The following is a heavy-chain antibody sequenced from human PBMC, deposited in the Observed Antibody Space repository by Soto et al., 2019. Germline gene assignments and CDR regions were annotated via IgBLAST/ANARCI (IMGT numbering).Heavy chain of an antibody. Sequence: ASVKVSCKASGYTFTSYAMHWVRQAPGQRLEWMGWINAGNGNTKYSQKFQGRVTITRDTSTSTAYMELSSLRSEDTAVYYCARDRGSSWNRNWFDPWGQGTLVTVSS. D-gene: IGHD6-13*01. CDR3: ARDRGSSWNRNWFDP. J-gene: IGHJ5*02. CDR1: GYTFTSYA. CDR2: INAGNGNT. V-gene: IGHV1-3*01.